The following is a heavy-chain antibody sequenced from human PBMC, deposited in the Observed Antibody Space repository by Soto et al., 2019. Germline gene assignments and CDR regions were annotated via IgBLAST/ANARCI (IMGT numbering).Heavy chain of an antibody. CDR2: ISWDRGKI. V-gene: IGHV3-9*01. D-gene: IGHD1-26*01. J-gene: IGHJ5*02. CDR1: GFSIDDFA. Sequence: SLRLSCAASGFSIDDFAMHWCRQAPGKGLEWVSSISWDRGKIGYAESVTGRFSVSRDNAKNSLFLQMSSLKPEETAFYFWRKEDPGCSGEYKATWFEPWGQGTLVTVS. CDR3: RKEDPGCSGEYKATWFEP.